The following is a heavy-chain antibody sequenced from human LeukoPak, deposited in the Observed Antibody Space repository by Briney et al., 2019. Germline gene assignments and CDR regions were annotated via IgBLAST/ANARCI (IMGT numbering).Heavy chain of an antibody. CDR1: GGSISSSSYY. D-gene: IGHD1-26*01. Sequence: RSSETLSLTCTVSGGSISSSSYYWGWIRQPPGKGLEWIGSIYYSGSTYYNPSLKSRVTISVDTSKNQFSLKLSSVTAADTAVYYCARGWELPLHYYYYYMDVWGKGTTVTVSS. CDR3: ARGWELPLHYYYYYMDV. CDR2: IYYSGST. V-gene: IGHV4-39*01. J-gene: IGHJ6*03.